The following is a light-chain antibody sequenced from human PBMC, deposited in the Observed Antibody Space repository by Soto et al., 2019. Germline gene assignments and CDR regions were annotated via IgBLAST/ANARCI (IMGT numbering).Light chain of an antibody. CDR1: QSVSSY. CDR2: DAS. Sequence: EIVLTQSPATLSLSPGERATLSCRASQSVSSYLAWYQQKPGQAPRLLIYDASNRATGIPARFSGSGSGTDFTLTISILEPEDFAVYYCQQSSNWLTFGGGTKVEIK. CDR3: QQSSNWLT. V-gene: IGKV3-11*01. J-gene: IGKJ4*01.